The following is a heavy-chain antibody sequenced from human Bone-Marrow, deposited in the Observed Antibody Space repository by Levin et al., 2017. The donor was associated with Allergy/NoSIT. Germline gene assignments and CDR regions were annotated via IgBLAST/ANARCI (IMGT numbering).Heavy chain of an antibody. Sequence: GESLKISCAASGFTFANHAMTWVRHAPGKGLEWVSTIRPSSERTYFADSVKGRFTVPRDDSMNMMYLQMNSLRADDAAVYYCAREQGARGWYTVDFWGQGTLVTVSS. CDR1: GFTFANHA. J-gene: IGHJ4*02. V-gene: IGHV3-23*01. CDR2: IRPSSERT. CDR3: AREQGARGWYTVDF. D-gene: IGHD6-19*01.